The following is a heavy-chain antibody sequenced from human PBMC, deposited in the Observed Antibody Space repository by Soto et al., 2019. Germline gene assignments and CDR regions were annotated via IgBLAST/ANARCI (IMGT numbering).Heavy chain of an antibody. V-gene: IGHV3-23*01. D-gene: IGHD2-15*01. Sequence: PGGSLRLSCAASGFTFSSYAMSWVRQASGKGLEWVSAISGSGGSTYYADSVKGRFTISRDNSKNTLYLQMNSLRAEDTAVYYCAKIGGYCSGGSCYSRWFGPQETLILDYWGQGTLVTVPS. CDR1: GFTFSSYA. J-gene: IGHJ4*02. CDR3: AKIGGYCSGGSCYSRWFGPQETLILDY. CDR2: ISGSGGST.